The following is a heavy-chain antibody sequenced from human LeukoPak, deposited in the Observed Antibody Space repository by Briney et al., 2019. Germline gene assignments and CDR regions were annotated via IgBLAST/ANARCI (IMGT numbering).Heavy chain of an antibody. Sequence: GGSLRLSCAASGFTFSSYAMHWVRQAPKKXLEYVSAISRNGGSTYYANSVKGRFTISRDNSKNTLYLQMGSLRAEDMAVYYCARDEMYDSSGYYHYYFDYWGQGTLVTVSS. D-gene: IGHD3-22*01. CDR3: ARDEMYDSSGYYHYYFDY. CDR2: ISRNGGST. J-gene: IGHJ4*02. CDR1: GFTFSSYA. V-gene: IGHV3-64*01.